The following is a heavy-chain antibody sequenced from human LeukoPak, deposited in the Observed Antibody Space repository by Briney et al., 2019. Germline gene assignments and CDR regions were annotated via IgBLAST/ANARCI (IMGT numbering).Heavy chain of an antibody. CDR1: GFTFSSYE. CDR2: ISSSGSTT. V-gene: IGHV3-48*03. Sequence: GGSLRLSCAASGFTFSSYEMNWVRQAPGKGLEWVSYISSSGSTTYYADSVRGRFTISRDNAKNSLYLQMNSLRAEDTAVYYCARDLWSSGWYYFDYWGQGTLVTVSS. CDR3: ARDLWSSGWYYFDY. J-gene: IGHJ4*02. D-gene: IGHD6-19*01.